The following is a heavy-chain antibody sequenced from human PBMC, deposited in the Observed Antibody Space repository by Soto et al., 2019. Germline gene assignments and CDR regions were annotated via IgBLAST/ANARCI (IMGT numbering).Heavy chain of an antibody. V-gene: IGHV4-59*08. Sequence: SETLSLTCTVSGGSISSYYWSWIRQPPGKGLEWIGYIYYSGGTNYNPSLKSRVTISVDTSKNKFSLKLSFGTAADTAVYYCARHKSGAYCSGGSCPEFDPWGQGTLVTVSS. CDR3: ARHKSGAYCSGGSCPEFDP. J-gene: IGHJ5*02. D-gene: IGHD2-15*01. CDR1: GGSISSYY. CDR2: IYYSGGT.